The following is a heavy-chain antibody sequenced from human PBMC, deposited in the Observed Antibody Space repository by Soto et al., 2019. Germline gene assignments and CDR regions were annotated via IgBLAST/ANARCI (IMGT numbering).Heavy chain of an antibody. J-gene: IGHJ5*02. CDR2: IIPIFGTA. V-gene: IGHV1-69*06. D-gene: IGHD2-2*01. CDR1: GGTFSSYA. CDR3: ARLTPDIVVVPAAPPQFDP. Sequence: ASVKVSCKASGGTFSSYAISRVRQAPGQGLEWMGGIIPIFGTANYAQKFQGRVTITADKSTSTAYMELSSLRSEDTAVYYCARLTPDIVVVPAAPPQFDPWGQGTLVTVSS.